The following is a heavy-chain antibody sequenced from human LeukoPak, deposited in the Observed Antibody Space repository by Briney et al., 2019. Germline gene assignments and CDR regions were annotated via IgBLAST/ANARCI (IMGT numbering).Heavy chain of an antibody. D-gene: IGHD3-22*01. CDR3: ARVDYDSADAFDI. J-gene: IGHJ3*02. V-gene: IGHV4-30-2*01. CDR1: GGSISSGGYS. Sequence: PSQTLSLTCAVSGGSISSGGYSWSWIRQPPGKGLEWIGYTYHSGSTYYNPSLKSRVTISVDRSKNQFSLKLSSVTAADTAVYYCARVDYDSADAFDIWGQGTMVTVSS. CDR2: TYHSGST.